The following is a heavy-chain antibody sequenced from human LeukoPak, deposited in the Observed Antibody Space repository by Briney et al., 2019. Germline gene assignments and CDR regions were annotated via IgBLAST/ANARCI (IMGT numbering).Heavy chain of an antibody. CDR3: AGGITGTTRPRPIDY. V-gene: IGHV4-39*01. Sequence: SETLSLTCTVSGGSISSSSYYWGWIRQPPGKGLEWIGSIYYSGSTYYNPSLKSRVTISVDTSKNQFSLKLSSVTAADTAVYYCAGGITGTTRPRPIDYWGQGTLVTVSS. J-gene: IGHJ4*02. CDR2: IYYSGST. D-gene: IGHD1-7*01. CDR1: GGSISSSSYY.